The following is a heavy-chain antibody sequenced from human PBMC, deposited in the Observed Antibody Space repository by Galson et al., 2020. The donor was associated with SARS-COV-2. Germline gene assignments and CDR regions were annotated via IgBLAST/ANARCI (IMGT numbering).Heavy chain of an antibody. D-gene: IGHD1-26*01. Sequence: GGSLRLSCAASGFTFSSYAMSWVRQAPGKGLEWVSAISGRGGSTYYADSVTGRFTISRDNSKNTLYLQMNSLRAEDTAVYYCAKDLRFIVGATGEDYYYYGMDVWGQGTTVTVSS. J-gene: IGHJ6*02. CDR3: AKDLRFIVGATGEDYYYYGMDV. V-gene: IGHV3-23*01. CDR2: ISGRGGST. CDR1: GFTFSSYA.